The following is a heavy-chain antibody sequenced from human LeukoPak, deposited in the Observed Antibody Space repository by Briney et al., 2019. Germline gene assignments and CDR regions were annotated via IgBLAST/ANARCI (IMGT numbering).Heavy chain of an antibody. CDR2: INPSGGST. D-gene: IGHD2-21*02. J-gene: IGHJ3*02. CDR1: GYTFTSYY. V-gene: IGHV1-46*01. CDR3: ARSLYCGGDCYPQRDAFDI. Sequence: ASVKVSCKASGYTFTSYYMHWVRQAPGQGLEWMGIINPSGGSTSYAQKFQGRVTMTRDTSTSTVYMELSSLRSDDTAVYYCARSLYCGGDCYPQRDAFDIWGQGTMVTVSS.